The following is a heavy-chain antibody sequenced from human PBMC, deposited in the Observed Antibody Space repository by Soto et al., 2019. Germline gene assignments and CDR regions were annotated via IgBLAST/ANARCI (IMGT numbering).Heavy chain of an antibody. CDR1: GFTFSTYW. Sequence: EVQLVESGGGLGQPGGSLRLSCAASGFTFSTYWLSWVRQAPGKGLEWVANIKQDGSEKYYVDSVKGRFTISRDNAKNALHLKMNRLREVDTAVYYCAGDPSGIDLWGQGNLVNVSS. CDR3: AGDPSGIDL. J-gene: IGHJ4*02. CDR2: IKQDGSEK. V-gene: IGHV3-7*01. D-gene: IGHD1-26*01.